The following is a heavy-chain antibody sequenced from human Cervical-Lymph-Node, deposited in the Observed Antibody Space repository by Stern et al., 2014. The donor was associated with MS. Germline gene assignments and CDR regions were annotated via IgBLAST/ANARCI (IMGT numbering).Heavy chain of an antibody. CDR2: INPHNGAT. D-gene: IGHD1-14*01. V-gene: IGHV1-2*02. Sequence: QDQLVESGAEVKKPGASVKVSCTASGYSFTGYYMHWVRQAPGPGLESMGWINPHNGATNYARKFQGRVTMTRDTSISTAYMDLSRLISDDTAVYYCAKDEGSTEPYFDYWGQGTLVTVSS. CDR3: AKDEGSTEPYFDY. J-gene: IGHJ4*02. CDR1: GYSFTGYY.